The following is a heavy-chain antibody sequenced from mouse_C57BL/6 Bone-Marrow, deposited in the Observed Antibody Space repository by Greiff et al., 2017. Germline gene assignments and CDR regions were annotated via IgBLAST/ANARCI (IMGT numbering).Heavy chain of an antibody. D-gene: IGHD1-1*01. Sequence: DVKLVESGGGLVKPGGSLKLSCAASGFTFSDYGMHWVRQAPEKGLEWVAYISSGSSTIYYADTVKGRFTISRDNAKNTLFLQMTSLRSEDTAMYYCARNYGSSTRAMDYWGQGTSVTVSS. CDR2: ISSGSSTI. J-gene: IGHJ4*01. CDR1: GFTFSDYG. V-gene: IGHV5-17*01. CDR3: ARNYGSSTRAMDY.